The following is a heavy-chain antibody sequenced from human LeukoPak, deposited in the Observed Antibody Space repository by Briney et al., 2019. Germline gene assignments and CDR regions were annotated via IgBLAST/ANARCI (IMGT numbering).Heavy chain of an antibody. CDR1: GGSISSSIYY. J-gene: IGHJ4*02. D-gene: IGHD2-2*01. Sequence: SETLSLTCTVSGGSISSSIYYWGWIRQPPGKGLEWIGSIYYSGSTSYNPSLKSRVTISVDTSKNQFSLKLSSVTAADTAVYYCARGKYQLLTFDYWGQGTLVTVSS. CDR2: IYYSGST. V-gene: IGHV4-39*07. CDR3: ARGKYQLLTFDY.